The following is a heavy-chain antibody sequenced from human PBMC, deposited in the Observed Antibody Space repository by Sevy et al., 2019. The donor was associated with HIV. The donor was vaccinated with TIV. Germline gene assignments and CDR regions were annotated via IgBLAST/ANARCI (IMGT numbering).Heavy chain of an antibody. J-gene: IGHJ4*02. Sequence: GGSLRLSCAASGFTFSSYSMNWVRQAPGKGLEWVSSISSSSSYIYYADSVKGRFTISRDNAKNSLYLQMNSLRAEDTAVYYCARFYDFWSGLGDYSDYWGQGTLVTVSS. CDR2: ISSSSSYI. CDR3: ARFYDFWSGLGDYSDY. D-gene: IGHD3-3*01. V-gene: IGHV3-21*01. CDR1: GFTFSSYS.